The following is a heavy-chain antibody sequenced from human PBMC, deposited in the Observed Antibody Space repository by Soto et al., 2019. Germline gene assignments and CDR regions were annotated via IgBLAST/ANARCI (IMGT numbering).Heavy chain of an antibody. Sequence: PGGSLRLSCAASGFTFDDYTMHWVRQAPGKGLEWVSLISWNGGSTYYADSVKGRFTISRDNSKNSLYLQMNSLRAEDTALYYCERLPGDPYYANTDYDFHDHWGQGTMVTVSS. D-gene: IGHD3-3*01. CDR1: GFTFDDYT. CDR2: ISWNGGST. J-gene: IGHJ4*02. V-gene: IGHV3-43*01. CDR3: ERLPGDPYYANTDYDFHDH.